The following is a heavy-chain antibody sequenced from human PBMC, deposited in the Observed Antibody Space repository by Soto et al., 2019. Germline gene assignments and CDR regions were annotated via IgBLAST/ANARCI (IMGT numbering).Heavy chain of an antibody. Sequence: ASVKVSCKASGGTFSSYTISWVRQAPGQGLEWMGRIIPILGIANYAQKFQGRVTITADKSTSTAYMELSSLRSEDTAVYYCARDRGFSSGSYLGYWGQGTLVTVSS. CDR1: GGTFSSYT. J-gene: IGHJ4*02. V-gene: IGHV1-69*04. CDR2: IIPILGIA. CDR3: ARDRGFSSGSYLGY. D-gene: IGHD6-19*01.